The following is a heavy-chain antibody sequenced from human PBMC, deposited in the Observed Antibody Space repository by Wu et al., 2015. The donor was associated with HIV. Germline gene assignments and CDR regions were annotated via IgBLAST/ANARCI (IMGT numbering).Heavy chain of an antibody. J-gene: IGHJ4*02. CDR1: GYNLRNFY. Sequence: QGQVVPSGSELREPGASLLLSCKASGYNLRNFYIHWVRQAPGQGLEWVGWIDPRNGRAQYARRFEGRVSMTTDTALNLVYLELPGLTSDDTALYYCTADFVFWGPXTMVTVSS. CDR3: TADFVF. D-gene: IGHD3-16*01. CDR2: IDPRNGRA. V-gene: IGHV1-2*02.